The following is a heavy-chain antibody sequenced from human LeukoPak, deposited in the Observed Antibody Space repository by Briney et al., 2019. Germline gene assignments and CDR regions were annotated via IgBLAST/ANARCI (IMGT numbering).Heavy chain of an antibody. Sequence: SETLSLTCTVSGGSISRYYWSWIRQPAGKGLEWIGRIYTSGSTNYNPSLKSRVTMSVDTSKNQFSLKLSSVTAADTAVYYCARDGREMTTVTSYYYYYYYMDVWGKGTTVTVSS. J-gene: IGHJ6*03. V-gene: IGHV4-4*07. CDR1: GGSISRYY. CDR3: ARDGREMTTVTSYYYYYYYMDV. D-gene: IGHD4-11*01. CDR2: IYTSGST.